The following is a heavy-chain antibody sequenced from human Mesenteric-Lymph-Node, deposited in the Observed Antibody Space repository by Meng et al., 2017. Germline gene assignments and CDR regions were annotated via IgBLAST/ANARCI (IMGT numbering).Heavy chain of an antibody. CDR3: ARDLGSSSWYSYFDL. J-gene: IGHJ2*01. Sequence: GESLKISCAASGFTFSSYWMSWVRQAPGKGLEWVANIKQDGSEKYYVDSVKGRFTISRDNAKNSLYLQMNSLRAEDTAVDYCARDLGSSSWYSYFDLWGRGTLVTVSS. CDR2: IKQDGSEK. CDR1: GFTFSSYW. V-gene: IGHV3-7*01. D-gene: IGHD6-13*01.